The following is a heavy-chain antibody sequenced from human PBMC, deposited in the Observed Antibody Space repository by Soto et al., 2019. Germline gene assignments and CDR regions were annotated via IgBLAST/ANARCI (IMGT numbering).Heavy chain of an antibody. Sequence: SETLSLTCTVSGGSISRYYWSWIRQPPGKGLEWIGYIYYSGSTNYNPSLKSRVTISVDTSKNQFSLKLSSVTAADTAVYYCARGEYWDAFDIWGQGTRVTVSS. CDR1: GGSISRYY. V-gene: IGHV4-59*01. CDR2: IYYSGST. CDR3: ARGEYWDAFDI. J-gene: IGHJ3*02. D-gene: IGHD2-8*02.